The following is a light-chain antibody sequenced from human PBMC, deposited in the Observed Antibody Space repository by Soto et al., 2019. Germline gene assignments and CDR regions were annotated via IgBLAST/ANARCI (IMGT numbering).Light chain of an antibody. CDR3: AAWDDSLNVYV. J-gene: IGLJ1*01. CDR1: SSNIGSNT. CDR2: SNN. V-gene: IGLV1-44*01. Sequence: QSALTQPPSASGTPGQRVTISCSGSSSNIGSNTVNRYQQLPGTAPKLLIYSNNQRPSGVPDRFSGSKSGTSASLAISGLQSEDEADYYCAAWDDSLNVYVFGTGTKATAL.